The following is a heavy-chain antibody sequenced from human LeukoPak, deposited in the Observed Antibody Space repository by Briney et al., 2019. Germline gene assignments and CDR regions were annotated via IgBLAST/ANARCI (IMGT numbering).Heavy chain of an antibody. CDR2: INPNSGGT. J-gene: IGHJ6*03. V-gene: IGHV1-2*06. CDR3: ARVVRLVAAPPGYYYYMDV. Sequence: ASVKVSCKASGYTFTGYYMHWVRQAPGQGLEWMGRINPNSGGTNYAQKIQGRVTMTRDTSISTAYMELSRLRSDDTAVYYCARVVRLVAAPPGYYYYMDVWGKGTTVTVSS. CDR1: GYTFTGYY. D-gene: IGHD6-6*01.